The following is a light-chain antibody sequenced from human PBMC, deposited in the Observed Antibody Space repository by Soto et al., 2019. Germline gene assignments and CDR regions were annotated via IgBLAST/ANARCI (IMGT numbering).Light chain of an antibody. Sequence: EIVLTQSPGTLSLSPGERATLSCRASQRVSSNSLAWYQQKPGQAPRLLIYGASSRATGIQDRFSGSGSGTDFTLAISRLEPENFAVYYCQQYGGSPRVTFGGGTKVEIE. CDR2: GAS. CDR1: QRVSSNS. CDR3: QQYGGSPRVT. V-gene: IGKV3-20*01. J-gene: IGKJ4*01.